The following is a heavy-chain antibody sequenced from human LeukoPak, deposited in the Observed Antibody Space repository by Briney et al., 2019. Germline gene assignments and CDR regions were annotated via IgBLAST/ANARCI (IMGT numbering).Heavy chain of an antibody. D-gene: IGHD5-18*01. CDR1: GFTFSSYW. CDR3: ARDTGGGYSCYDC. Sequence: GGSLRLSCAASGFTFSSYWMTWIRQAPGRGLEWVANIKQDGSETYYVDSVKGRFTISRDNAKNSLYLQMNSLRAEDTAVYYCARDTGGGYSCYDCWGQGTLVTVPS. J-gene: IGHJ4*02. CDR2: IKQDGSET. V-gene: IGHV3-7*01.